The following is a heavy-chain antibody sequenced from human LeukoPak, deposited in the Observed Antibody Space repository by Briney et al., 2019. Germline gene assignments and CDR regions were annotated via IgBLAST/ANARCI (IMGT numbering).Heavy chain of an antibody. CDR1: GFTVSSNY. V-gene: IGHV3-53*05. CDR3: SGYNWFDP. J-gene: IGHJ5*02. CDR2: IYSGGRT. Sequence: GGSLRLSCAASGFTVSSNYMNWVRQAPGKGLEWVSGIYSGGRTYYVDSAKGRFTISRDDSKNTLYLQMNSLRAEDTAVYYCSGYNWFDPWGQGTLVTVSS. D-gene: IGHD3-22*01.